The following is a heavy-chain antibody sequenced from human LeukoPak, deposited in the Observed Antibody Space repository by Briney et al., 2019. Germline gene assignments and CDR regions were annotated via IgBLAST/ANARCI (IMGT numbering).Heavy chain of an antibody. CDR1: GFTFSSYA. CDR3: AKGPHSYGYRYFDY. Sequence: PGGSLRLSCAASGFTFSSYAMSWGRQAPGEGLEGGSAISGSGGSTYYADSVKGRFTISRDNSKNTLYLQMNSLRAEDTAVYYCAKGPHSYGYRYFDYWGQGTLVTVSS. CDR2: ISGSGGST. D-gene: IGHD5-18*01. V-gene: IGHV3-23*01. J-gene: IGHJ4*02.